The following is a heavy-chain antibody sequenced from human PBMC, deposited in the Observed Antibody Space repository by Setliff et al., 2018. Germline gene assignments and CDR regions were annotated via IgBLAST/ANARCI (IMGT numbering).Heavy chain of an antibody. D-gene: IGHD3-3*01. Sequence: ASVKVSCKASGYTFTSYGISWVRQAPGQGLEWMGWISAYYGNTNYAQKLQGRVTMTTDTSTSTAYMELRSLRSDDTAVYYCAREGRFQLPQYYYYYGMDVWGQGTTVTVSS. V-gene: IGHV1-18*01. CDR1: GYTFTSYG. J-gene: IGHJ6*02. CDR2: ISAYYGNT. CDR3: AREGRFQLPQYYYYYGMDV.